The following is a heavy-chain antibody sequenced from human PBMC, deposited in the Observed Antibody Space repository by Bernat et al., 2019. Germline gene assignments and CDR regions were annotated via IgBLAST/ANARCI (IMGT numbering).Heavy chain of an antibody. Sequence: EVQLVQSGAEVKKPGESLKISCKGSGYSFTSYCIGWVRQIPGKALEWMGLIYPGDSDTSYSPSYQGQVTISADQSISTAYLQWSSLKAWDTARYYCGRVHTSSWYFDDWGQGTLVTVSS. CDR3: GRVHTSSWYFDD. D-gene: IGHD6-13*01. J-gene: IGHJ4*02. V-gene: IGHV5-51*01. CDR1: GYSFTSYC. CDR2: IYPGDSDT.